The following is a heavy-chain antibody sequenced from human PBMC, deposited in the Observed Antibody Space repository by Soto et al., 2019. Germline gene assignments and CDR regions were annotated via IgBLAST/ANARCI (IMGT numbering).Heavy chain of an antibody. CDR2: ISGSGGST. V-gene: IGHV3-23*01. J-gene: IGHJ4*02. CDR3: AKAARPVVGASPASYYFDS. Sequence: EVQLLESGGGLVQPGGSLRLSGAASRFTFRSYAMSWVRQAPGKGLEWVSTISGSGGSTSYADSLMGRFTISRDNSKNTLYLQMSSLRAEDTALYYCAKAARPVVGASPASYYFDSWGQGTLVTVSS. CDR1: RFTFRSYA. D-gene: IGHD1-26*01.